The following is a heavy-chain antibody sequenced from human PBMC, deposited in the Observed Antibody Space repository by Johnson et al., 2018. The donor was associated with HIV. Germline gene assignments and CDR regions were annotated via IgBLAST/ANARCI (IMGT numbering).Heavy chain of an antibody. CDR3: ARARTVVIARPDAFDI. V-gene: IGHV3-30*03. CDR2: ISYYGSNK. D-gene: IGHD2-21*01. J-gene: IGHJ3*02. CDR1: GFTFSSYG. Sequence: QMLLVESGGGLVQPGGSLRLSCAASGFTFSSYGMHWVRQAPGKGLEWVAVISYYGSNKYYADSAKGRFTISRDNSKNTLYLQMNSLRAEDTAVYYCARARTVVIARPDAFDIWGQGTMVTVSS.